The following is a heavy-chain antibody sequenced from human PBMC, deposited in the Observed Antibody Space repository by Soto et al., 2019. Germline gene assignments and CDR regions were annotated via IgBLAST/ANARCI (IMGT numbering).Heavy chain of an antibody. Sequence: PGGSLRLSCEASGFIFSDHAMSWVRQAPGKGLEWVSGISGDGGGTYYADSVKGRFTISRDNSKNTLYLQMNSLRGEDTAVYYCEKGKSSHYVSNAFDVWGQGTLVTASS. CDR1: GFIFSDHA. J-gene: IGHJ3*01. CDR3: EKGKSSHYVSNAFDV. D-gene: IGHD3-10*02. V-gene: IGHV3-23*01. CDR2: ISGDGGGT.